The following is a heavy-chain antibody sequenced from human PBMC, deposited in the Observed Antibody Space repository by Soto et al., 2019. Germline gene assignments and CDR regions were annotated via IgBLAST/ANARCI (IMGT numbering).Heavy chain of an antibody. D-gene: IGHD2-21*02. CDR3: AREFCGGDCYNNWFDP. Sequence: SETLSLTCTVYGCSISSYYWSWIREPPGKGLEWIEYIYYSGSTNYNPSLKSRVTISVDTSKNQFSLKLSSVTAVDTAVYYCAREFCGGDCYNNWFDPWGQGTLVTVS. V-gene: IGHV4-59*01. J-gene: IGHJ5*02. CDR1: GCSISSYY. CDR2: IYYSGST.